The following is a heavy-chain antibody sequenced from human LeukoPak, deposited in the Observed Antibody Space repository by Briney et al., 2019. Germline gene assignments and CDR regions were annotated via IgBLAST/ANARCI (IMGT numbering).Heavy chain of an antibody. Sequence: ASVKVSCKASGGTFSNYAISWVRQAPGQGLEWMGRITPILGLINYAQKFQGRVTITADKSTSTGYMEVTGLRSDDTAIYYCARGRGSRTGYNGDYLDYWGQGTLVTVSS. D-gene: IGHD5-18*01. V-gene: IGHV1-69*04. CDR3: ARGRGSRTGYNGDYLDY. CDR2: ITPILGLI. J-gene: IGHJ4*02. CDR1: GGTFSNYA.